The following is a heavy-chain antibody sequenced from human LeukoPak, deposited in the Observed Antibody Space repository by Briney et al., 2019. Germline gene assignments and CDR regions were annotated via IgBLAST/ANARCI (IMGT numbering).Heavy chain of an antibody. CDR3: ARGTGMFGVVITNYNYYYYMDV. CDR1: GFTFSSYW. J-gene: IGHJ6*03. D-gene: IGHD3-3*01. Sequence: GASLRLSCAASGFTFSSYWMHWVRQAPGKGLVWISRININGSSTSYADSEKGRFTISRDNAKNTLYLQMNRLRADDTAMYYCARGTGMFGVVITNYNYYYYMDVWGKGTTVTVSS. V-gene: IGHV3-74*01. CDR2: ININGSST.